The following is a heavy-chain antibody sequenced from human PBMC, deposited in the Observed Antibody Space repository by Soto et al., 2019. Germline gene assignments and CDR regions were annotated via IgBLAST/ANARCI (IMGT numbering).Heavy chain of an antibody. CDR2: IYYSGST. CDR1: GGSVSSGSYY. J-gene: IGHJ3*02. D-gene: IGHD2-21*01. Sequence: QVQLQESGPGLVKPSETLSLTCTVSGGSVSSGSYYWSWIRQPPGKGLEWIGYIYYSGSTNYNPSLKSRVTISVDTSKHQFALKLSSVTAADTAVYYCARFDSRSPKIWGQGTMVTFSS. CDR3: ARFDSRSPKI. V-gene: IGHV4-61*01.